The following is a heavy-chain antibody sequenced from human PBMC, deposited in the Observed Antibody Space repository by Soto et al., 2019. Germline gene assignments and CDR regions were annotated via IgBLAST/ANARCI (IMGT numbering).Heavy chain of an antibody. J-gene: IGHJ4*02. Sequence: GASVKVSCKASGGTFTTHAFNWVRQAPGQGLEWVGGIIPIFGTPNYAQKFQGRVTITADESTSTAYMELSSLRSEDAAVYYCARDLEFRDGNISHLDYWGQGXLVTVYS. CDR2: IIPIFGTP. D-gene: IGHD3-10*01. V-gene: IGHV1-69*13. CDR3: ARDLEFRDGNISHLDY. CDR1: GGTFTTHA.